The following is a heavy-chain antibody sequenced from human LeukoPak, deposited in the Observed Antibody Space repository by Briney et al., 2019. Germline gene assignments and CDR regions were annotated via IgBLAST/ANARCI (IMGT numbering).Heavy chain of an antibody. CDR3: ARQGSSWYYYYYGMDV. Sequence: PSETLSLTCTVSCGSISSYYWSWIRQPPAKGLEWIGYIYYSGSTNYNPSLKSRFTISVDTSKNQFSLKLSSVTAADTAVYYCARQGSSWYYYYYGMDVWGQGTTVTVSS. CDR2: IYYSGST. D-gene: IGHD6-13*01. CDR1: CGSISSYY. J-gene: IGHJ6*02. V-gene: IGHV4-59*08.